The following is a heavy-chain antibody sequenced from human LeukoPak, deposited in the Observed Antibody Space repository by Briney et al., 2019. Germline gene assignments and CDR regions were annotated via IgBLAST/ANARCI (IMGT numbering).Heavy chain of an antibody. Sequence: SETLSLTCTVSGGSISSYYWSWIRQPPGKGLEWIGYIYYSGSTNYNPSLKSRVTISVDTSKNQFSLKLSSVTAADTAVYHCAKALYGDYYFDYWGQGTLVTVSS. CDR1: GGSISSYY. CDR3: AKALYGDYYFDY. V-gene: IGHV4-59*01. J-gene: IGHJ4*02. CDR2: IYYSGST. D-gene: IGHD4-17*01.